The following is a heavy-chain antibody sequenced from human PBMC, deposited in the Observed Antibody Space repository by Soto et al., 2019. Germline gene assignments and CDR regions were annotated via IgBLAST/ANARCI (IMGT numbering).Heavy chain of an antibody. CDR3: ARDLNLNCSGGSCYSPYYYYGMDV. CDR1: GYTFTSYA. CDR2: INAGNGNT. D-gene: IGHD2-15*01. Sequence: ASVKVSCKASGYTFTSYAMHWVRQAPGQRLEWMGWINAGNGNTKYSQKFQGRVTITRDTSASTAYMELGSLRSEDTAVYYCARDLNLNCSGGSCYSPYYYYGMDVWGQGTTVTVSS. V-gene: IGHV1-3*01. J-gene: IGHJ6*02.